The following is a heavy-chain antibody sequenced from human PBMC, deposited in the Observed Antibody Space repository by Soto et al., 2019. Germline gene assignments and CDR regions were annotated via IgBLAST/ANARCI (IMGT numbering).Heavy chain of an antibody. CDR2: IDPTESFT. CDR1: GYVFTSYW. D-gene: IGHD6-19*01. Sequence: PGESLKISCKASGYVFTSYWITWVRQMPGKGLEWMGRIDPTESFTNYSPSFEGHVTISVDKSIGTAYLQWSSLKASDSAIYYCARHSGITSGWFSDYYYGLDVWGQGTTVTVS. CDR3: ARHSGITSGWFSDYYYGLDV. V-gene: IGHV5-10-1*01. J-gene: IGHJ6*02.